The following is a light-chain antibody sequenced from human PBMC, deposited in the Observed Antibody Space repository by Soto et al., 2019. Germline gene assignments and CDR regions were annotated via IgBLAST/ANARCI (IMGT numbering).Light chain of an antibody. Sequence: QSALTXPASVSGSLGQSITISCTGTTRDIAGYNYISWYQQLPGKAPKLMIYQVTIRPSGISNRFSGSKSGNTASLTISGLQAEDEAGYYCTSFSSSTSLYVFGTGTKVTVL. J-gene: IGLJ1*01. V-gene: IGLV2-14*01. CDR2: QVT. CDR3: TSFSSSTSLYV. CDR1: TRDIAGYNY.